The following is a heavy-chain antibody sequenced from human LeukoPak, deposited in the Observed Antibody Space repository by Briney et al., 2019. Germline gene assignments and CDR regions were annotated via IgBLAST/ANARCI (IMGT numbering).Heavy chain of an antibody. CDR3: ARSVRHSSRWYQEAKVGWFDP. V-gene: IGHV1-2*02. D-gene: IGHD6-13*01. CDR1: GYTFTGYY. Sequence: ASVKVSCKASGYTFTGYYIHWVRQAPGQGLEWMGWINPNSGGTDYAQKFQGRVTMTRDTSISTAYMELSRLRSDDTAVYYGARSVRHSSRWYQEAKVGWFDPWGQGTLVTVSS. CDR2: INPNSGGT. J-gene: IGHJ5*02.